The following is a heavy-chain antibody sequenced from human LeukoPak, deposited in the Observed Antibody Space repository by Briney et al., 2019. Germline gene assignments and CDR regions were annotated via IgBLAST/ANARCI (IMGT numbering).Heavy chain of an antibody. V-gene: IGHV4-4*02. CDR2: VYHSGST. CDR3: ARMPSEAAFDY. CDR1: GGSISSNNW. Sequence: PSETLSLTCAVSGGSISSNNWWSWVRQPPGKGLEWIGEVYHSGSTSYNPSLLSRVTISVDKSKNQFSLEMRSVTAADTAVYFCARMPSEAAFDYWGQGTLVTVSS. J-gene: IGHJ4*02. D-gene: IGHD6-19*01.